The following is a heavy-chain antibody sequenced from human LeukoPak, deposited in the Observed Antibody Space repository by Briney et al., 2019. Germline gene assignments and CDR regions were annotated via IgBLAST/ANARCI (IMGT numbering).Heavy chain of an antibody. V-gene: IGHV3-21*04. CDR3: ARVQRKKDDFWGDAFDI. CDR2: ISSSSSYI. D-gene: IGHD3-3*01. J-gene: IGHJ3*02. CDR1: GFTFSSYS. Sequence: PGGSLRLSCAASGFTFSSYSMTWVRQAPGKGLEWVSSISSSSSYIYYADSVKGRFTISRDNAKNSLYLQMNSLRAEDTALYHCARVQRKKDDFWGDAFDIWGQGTMVTVSS.